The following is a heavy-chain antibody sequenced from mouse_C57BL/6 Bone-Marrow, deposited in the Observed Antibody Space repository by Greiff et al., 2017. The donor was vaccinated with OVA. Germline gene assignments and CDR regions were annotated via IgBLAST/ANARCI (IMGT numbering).Heavy chain of an antibody. CDR2: IDPSDSYT. CDR1: GYTFTSYW. CDR3: ARDVLLWYFDV. V-gene: IGHV1-50*01. J-gene: IGHJ1*03. Sequence: QVQLQQPGAELVKPGASVKLSCKASGYTFTSYWMQWVKQRPGQGLEWIGEIDPSDSYTNYNQKFKGKATLTVDTSSSTAYMQLSSLTSEDSAVYYCARDVLLWYFDVWGTGTTVTVSS. D-gene: IGHD2-1*01.